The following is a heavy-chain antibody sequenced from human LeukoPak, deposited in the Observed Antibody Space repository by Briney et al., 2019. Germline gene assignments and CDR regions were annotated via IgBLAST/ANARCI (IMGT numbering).Heavy chain of an antibody. V-gene: IGHV1-18*01. CDR2: ISGYNGNT. CDR1: GSTFSNYG. D-gene: IGHD4-17*01. J-gene: IGHJ4*02. CDR3: AREIYGRFDY. Sequence: ASVKVSCKASGSTFSNYGISWVRQAPGQGLECMGWISGYNGNTNYAQKLQGRVTMTTDTSTRTAYMELRSLTSDDTAVYYCAREIYGRFDYWGQGTLVTVSS.